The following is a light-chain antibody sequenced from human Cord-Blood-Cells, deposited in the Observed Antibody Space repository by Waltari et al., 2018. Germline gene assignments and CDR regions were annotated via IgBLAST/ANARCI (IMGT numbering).Light chain of an antibody. Sequence: EIVLTQSPATLSLSPGERATLSCRASQRVSSYLAWYQQKPGQAPRLLIYDASNRATGIPARFSGSGYGTDFTLTISSLEPEDFAVYYCQQRSNWPPITFGQGTRLEIK. V-gene: IGKV3-11*01. J-gene: IGKJ5*01. CDR2: DAS. CDR3: QQRSNWPPIT. CDR1: QRVSSY.